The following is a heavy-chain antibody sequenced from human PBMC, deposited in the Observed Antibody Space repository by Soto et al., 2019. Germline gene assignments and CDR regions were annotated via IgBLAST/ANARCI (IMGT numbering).Heavy chain of an antibody. CDR1: GGSISSSSYY. CDR2: IYYSGST. CDR3: ARHDIVVVPAAMSCAWFDP. V-gene: IGHV4-39*01. J-gene: IGHJ5*02. Sequence: QLQLQESGPGLVKPSETLSLTCTVSGGSISSSSYYWGWIRQPPGKGLEWIGSIYYSGSTYYNPSLKSRVTISVDTSKNQFSLKVSSVTAADTAVYYCARHDIVVVPAAMSCAWFDPWGQGTLVTVSS. D-gene: IGHD2-2*01.